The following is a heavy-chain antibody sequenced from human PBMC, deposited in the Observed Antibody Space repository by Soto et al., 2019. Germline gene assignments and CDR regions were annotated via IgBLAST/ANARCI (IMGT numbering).Heavy chain of an antibody. Sequence: GASVKVSCKASGGTFSSYAISWVRQAPGQGLEWMGGIIPIFGTANYAQKFQGRVTITADESTSTAYMELSSLRSEDTAVYYCASERRDGYNPHAFDIWGQGTMVTVSS. CDR2: IIPIFGTA. V-gene: IGHV1-69*13. D-gene: IGHD5-12*01. CDR1: GGTFSSYA. CDR3: ASERRDGYNPHAFDI. J-gene: IGHJ3*02.